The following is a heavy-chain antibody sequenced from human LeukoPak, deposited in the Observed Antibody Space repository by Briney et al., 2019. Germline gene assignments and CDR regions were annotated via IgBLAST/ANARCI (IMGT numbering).Heavy chain of an antibody. J-gene: IGHJ3*02. Sequence: RESLKISCKGSGYSFTSYWIGWVRQMPGKGLEWMGIIYPGDYDTRYSPSFQGQVTISADKSISTAYLQWSSLKASDTAMYYCARSTYDSSGYIAFDIWGQGTMVTVSS. CDR2: IYPGDYDT. CDR3: ARSTYDSSGYIAFDI. V-gene: IGHV5-51*01. D-gene: IGHD3-22*01. CDR1: GYSFTSYW.